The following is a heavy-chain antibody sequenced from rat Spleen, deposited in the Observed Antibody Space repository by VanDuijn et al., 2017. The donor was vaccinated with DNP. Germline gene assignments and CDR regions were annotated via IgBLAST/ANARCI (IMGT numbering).Heavy chain of an antibody. V-gene: IGHV5S10*01. CDR2: IIYDGNRT. D-gene: IGHD1-7*01. CDR3: ATHHTTGDFDY. CDR1: GFTFSEYN. Sequence: EVQLVGSGGGLVQPGRSLKLSCVASGFTFSEYNMAWVRQAPKKGLEWVATIIYDGNRTYYRDSVKGRFPISRDNAKSTLYLQMDSLRSEDAATYYCATHHTTGDFDYWGQGVMVTVSS. J-gene: IGHJ2*01.